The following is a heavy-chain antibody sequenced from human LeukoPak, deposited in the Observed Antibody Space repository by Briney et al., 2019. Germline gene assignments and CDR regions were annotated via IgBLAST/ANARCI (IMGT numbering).Heavy chain of an antibody. Sequence: PSETLSLTCAVYGGSFSGYYWSWIRQPPGKGLEWIGEINHSGSTNYNPSLKSRVTISVDTSKNQFSLKLSSVTAADTAVYYCARLSFGVVLDYWGQGTLVTVSS. CDR2: INHSGST. D-gene: IGHD3-3*01. CDR1: GGSFSGYY. J-gene: IGHJ4*02. V-gene: IGHV4-34*01. CDR3: ARLSFGVVLDY.